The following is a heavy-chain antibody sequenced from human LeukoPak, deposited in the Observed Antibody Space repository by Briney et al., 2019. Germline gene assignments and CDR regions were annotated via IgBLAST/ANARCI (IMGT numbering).Heavy chain of an antibody. Sequence: GGSLRLSCAASGFTFSSYGMHWVRQAPGKGLEWVAFIRYDGSNKYYADSVKGRFTISRDISKNTLHLQMSSLTAEDTATYYCAQATGTLRYWGQGTLVTVSS. D-gene: IGHD1-1*01. CDR2: IRYDGSNK. CDR3: AQATGTLRY. CDR1: GFTFSSYG. V-gene: IGHV3-30*02. J-gene: IGHJ4*02.